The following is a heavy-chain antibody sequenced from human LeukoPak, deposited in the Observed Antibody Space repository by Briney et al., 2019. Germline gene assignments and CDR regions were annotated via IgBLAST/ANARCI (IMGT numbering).Heavy chain of an antibody. V-gene: IGHV3-23*01. CDR1: GFNFNVYA. J-gene: IGHJ4*02. CDR2: ISGSGVST. CDR3: AGGVNSLHLDFDY. Sequence: GGSLRLSCAASGFNFNVYAMGWVRQAPGKGLEWVSAISGSGVSTYYADSVKGRFTVSRDNSKNTLDLQMNSLGAEDTAVYYCAGGVNSLHLDFDYWGQGTLVTVSS. D-gene: IGHD1-20*01.